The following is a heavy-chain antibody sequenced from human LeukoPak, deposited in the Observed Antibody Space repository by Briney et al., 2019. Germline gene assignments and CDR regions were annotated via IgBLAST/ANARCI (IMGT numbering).Heavy chain of an antibody. V-gene: IGHV3-66*01. D-gene: IGHD6-19*01. Sequence: GGSLRLSCTASAYTVSTNYMTWVRQAPGKGLEWVPVIYVAGNTYYADSVRGRFTISRDNTKNTVFLQMNSLRVEDTAIYYCATRGWPGDWSFGLWGRGTLVTVSS. J-gene: IGHJ2*01. CDR1: AYTVSTNY. CDR2: IYVAGNT. CDR3: ATRGWPGDWSFGL.